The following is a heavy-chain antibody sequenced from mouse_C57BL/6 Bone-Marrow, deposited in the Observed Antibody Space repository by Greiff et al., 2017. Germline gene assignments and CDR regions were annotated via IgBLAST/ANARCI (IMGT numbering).Heavy chain of an antibody. V-gene: IGHV5-15*01. D-gene: IGHD2-1*01. J-gene: IGHJ4*01. CDR3: ARRGRNYGEGAMDY. Sequence: EVHLVESGGGLVQPGGSLKLSCAASGFTFSDYGMAWVRQAPRKGPEWVAFISNLAYSIYYADTVTGRFTISRENAKNTLYLEMSSLRSEDTAMYYCARRGRNYGEGAMDYWGQGTSVTVSS. CDR1: GFTFSDYG. CDR2: ISNLAYSI.